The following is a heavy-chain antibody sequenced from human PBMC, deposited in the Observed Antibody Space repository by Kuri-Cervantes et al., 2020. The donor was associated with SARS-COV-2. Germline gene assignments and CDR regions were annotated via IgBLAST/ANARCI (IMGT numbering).Heavy chain of an antibody. V-gene: IGHV3-64D*06. CDR3: VNARNSLMRGY. J-gene: IGHJ4*02. D-gene: IGHD1-14*01. CDR2: ISSNGGST. CDR1: GFTFSSYS. Sequence: GESLKIYCAASGFTFSSYSMHWVRQAPGKGLEYVSAISSNGGSTYHADPVKCRFTISRDNSKNTLYLQMSSLRAEDTAVYYCVNARNSLMRGYWGQGTLVTVSS.